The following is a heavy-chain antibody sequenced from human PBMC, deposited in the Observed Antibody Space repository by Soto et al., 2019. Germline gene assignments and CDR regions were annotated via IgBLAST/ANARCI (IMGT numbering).Heavy chain of an antibody. CDR2: IIPIFGTA. D-gene: IGHD2-2*01. CDR3: VVVPAATALRSRFDY. CDR1: GGTFSSYA. J-gene: IGHJ4*02. Sequence: ASVKVSCKASGGTFSSYAISWVRQAPGQGLEWMGGIIPIFGTANYAQKFQGRVTITADESTSTAYMELSSLRSEDTAVYYCVVVPAATALRSRFDYWGQGTLVTVSS. V-gene: IGHV1-69*13.